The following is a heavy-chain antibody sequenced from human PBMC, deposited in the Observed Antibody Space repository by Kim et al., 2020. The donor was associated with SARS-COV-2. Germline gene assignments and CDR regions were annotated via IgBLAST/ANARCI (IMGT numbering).Heavy chain of an antibody. J-gene: IGHJ3*02. CDR1: GFTFSSYT. D-gene: IGHD1-26*01. CDR2: IGSNGASS. V-gene: IGHV3-64*01. CDR3: ARGTYSGSHSPKGLDI. Sequence: GGSLRLSCVASGFTFSSYTMHWVRQAPGKGLEYVAAIGSNGASSYHTTSVKGRFIISRDNSNSTLYLQAGSLRAEDTAVYYCARGTYSGSHSPKGLDIWG.